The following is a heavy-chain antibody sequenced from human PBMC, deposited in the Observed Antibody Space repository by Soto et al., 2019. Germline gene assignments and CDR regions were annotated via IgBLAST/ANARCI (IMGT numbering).Heavy chain of an antibody. J-gene: IGHJ4*02. Sequence: LRLSCAASGFIFGAHAMSWVRQAPGKGLEWVSAINWIGGSTNYADSMKGRFTISRDNAKNSLYLQISSLRAEDTALYYCARHGGTPDLYFDYWGQGTPVTVSS. V-gene: IGHV3-20*04. D-gene: IGHD3-16*01. CDR2: INWIGGST. CDR1: GFIFGAHA. CDR3: ARHGGTPDLYFDY.